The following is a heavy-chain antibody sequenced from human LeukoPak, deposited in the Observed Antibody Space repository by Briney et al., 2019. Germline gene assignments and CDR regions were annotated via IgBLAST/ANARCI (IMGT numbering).Heavy chain of an antibody. CDR1: GYTFTIYY. Sequence: ASVKVSFKSSGYTFTIYYMHWVRQAPGQGLEWMGIINPSGGSTSYAQKFQGRVTMNRDMSTSTVYMELSSLRSEDTAVYYCASEIAVARRSLTYWGQGTLVTVSS. D-gene: IGHD6-19*01. V-gene: IGHV1-46*01. CDR3: ASEIAVARRSLTY. CDR2: INPSGGST. J-gene: IGHJ4*02.